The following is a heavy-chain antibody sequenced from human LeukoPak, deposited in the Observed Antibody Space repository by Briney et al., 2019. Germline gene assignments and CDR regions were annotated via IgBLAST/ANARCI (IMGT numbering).Heavy chain of an antibody. V-gene: IGHV4-39*07. J-gene: IGHJ5*02. CDR3: ANMGYSYAPGLFDP. CDR1: GGSISSSGYY. D-gene: IGHD5-18*01. CDR2: IYYSGSN. Sequence: SETLSLTCTVSGGSISSSGYYWGWIRQTPGKGLEWIGSIYYSGSNYHNPSLKSRVSMSVDTSKNQFSLKLSSVTAADTAVHYCANMGYSYAPGLFDPWGQGTLVTVSS.